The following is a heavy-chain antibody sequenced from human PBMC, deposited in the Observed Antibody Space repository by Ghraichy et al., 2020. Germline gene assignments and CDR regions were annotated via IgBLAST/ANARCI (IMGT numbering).Heavy chain of an antibody. Sequence: GGSLRLSCVASGFTFSSYGMHWVRQAPGKGLEWVAFIRYDGSNKYYADSVKGRFTISRDNSKNTLYLQMNSLRAEDTAVYYCAKDKNYDSPDRYPTDYWGQGTLVTVSS. D-gene: IGHD3-22*01. V-gene: IGHV3-30*02. J-gene: IGHJ4*02. CDR1: GFTFSSYG. CDR3: AKDKNYDSPDRYPTDY. CDR2: IRYDGSNK.